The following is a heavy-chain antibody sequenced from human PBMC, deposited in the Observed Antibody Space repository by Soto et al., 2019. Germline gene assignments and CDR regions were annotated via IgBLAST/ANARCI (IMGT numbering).Heavy chain of an antibody. CDR1: GFTFDDYG. CDR2: INWNGGST. CDR3: ARLYGSGSTRRVRIDY. J-gene: IGHJ4*02. V-gene: IGHV3-20*04. D-gene: IGHD3-10*01. Sequence: EVQLVESGGGVVRPGGSLRLSCAASGFTFDDYGMSWVRQAPGKGLEWVSGINWNGGSTGYADSVKGRFTTSRDNAKNSLVLQMNSLRAEDTALYYCARLYGSGSTRRVRIDYWGQGTLVTVSS.